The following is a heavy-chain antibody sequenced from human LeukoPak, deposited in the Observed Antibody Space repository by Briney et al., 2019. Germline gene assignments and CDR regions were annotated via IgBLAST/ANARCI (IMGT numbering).Heavy chain of an antibody. CDR2: IHHSGTT. D-gene: IGHD6-6*01. CDR1: GYSISSDYH. J-gene: IGHJ4*02. Sequence: SEILSLTCAVSGYSISSDYHWGWIRQPPGKGLEWIGSIHHSGTTYYNPSLKSRVTISVDTSKNQFSLKLNSVTAADTAVYYCAKPHSSSSHFYDCWGQGTLVTVSS. V-gene: IGHV4-38-2*01. CDR3: AKPHSSSSHFYDC.